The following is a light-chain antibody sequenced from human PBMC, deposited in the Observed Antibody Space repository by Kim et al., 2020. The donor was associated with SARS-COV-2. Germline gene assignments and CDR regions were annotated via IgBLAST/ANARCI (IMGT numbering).Light chain of an antibody. V-gene: IGLV3-19*01. CDR2: GKN. CDR3: NSRDISGNHVV. Sequence: LVQTVRITCHGCSLSRYAANWYQQKPRQAPLLVIYGKNNTRPSGTPDRFSVSSSGNTASLTITVAQAEDEADYYCNSRDISGNHVVFGGGTQLTVL. CDR1: SLSRYA. J-gene: IGLJ2*01.